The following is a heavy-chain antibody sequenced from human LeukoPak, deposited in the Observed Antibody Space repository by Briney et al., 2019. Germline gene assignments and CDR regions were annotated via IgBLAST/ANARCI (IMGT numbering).Heavy chain of an antibody. J-gene: IGHJ4*02. D-gene: IGHD1-26*01. V-gene: IGHV4-38-2*01. Sequence: SETLSLTCAVSGYSISSGYYWGWIRQPPGKGLEWIGSIYHSGSTYYSPSLKSRVTISVDTSKNQFSLKLSSVTAADTAVYYCARQWELRLEFDYWGQGTLVTVSS. CDR1: GYSISSGYY. CDR2: IYHSGST. CDR3: ARQWELRLEFDY.